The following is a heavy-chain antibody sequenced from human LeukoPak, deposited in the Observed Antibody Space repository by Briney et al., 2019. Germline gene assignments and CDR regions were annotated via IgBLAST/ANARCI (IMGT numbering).Heavy chain of an antibody. CDR3: SDPDRG. Sequence: QAGGSLRLSCAVSGFIFRDSWMTWVRQAPGKGLEWVASITSDGRAKYYVDSVKGRFTISRDNAKNSLYLQMDSLRVDDTALYYCSDPDRGWGQGTMVTVSS. V-gene: IGHV3-7*01. J-gene: IGHJ3*01. D-gene: IGHD1-14*01. CDR2: ITSDGRAK. CDR1: GFIFRDSW.